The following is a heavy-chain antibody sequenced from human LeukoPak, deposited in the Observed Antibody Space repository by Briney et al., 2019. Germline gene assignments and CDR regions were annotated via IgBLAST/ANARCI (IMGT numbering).Heavy chain of an antibody. CDR1: GFIFSSYA. CDR2: ISGSGGST. D-gene: IGHD2-2*01. V-gene: IGHV3-23*01. Sequence: GGSLRLSCAVSGFIFSSYAMSWVRQAPGKGLEWISAISGSGGSTYYADSVKGRLTISRDNSKNTLYLQMNSLRAEDTAVYYCAKGPYQLPLDYWGQGTLVTVSS. CDR3: AKGPYQLPLDY. J-gene: IGHJ4*02.